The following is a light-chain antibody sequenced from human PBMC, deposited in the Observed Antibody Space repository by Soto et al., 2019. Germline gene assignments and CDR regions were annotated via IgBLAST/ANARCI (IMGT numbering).Light chain of an antibody. CDR1: QSISSY. CDR3: SKSYSTWWT. Sequence: DIQMTQSPSSLSASVGDRVTITCRASQSISSYLNWYQQKPGKAPKLLIYAASSLQSGVPSRFSGSGSGTDFTPTINYLATEGFAKYSSSKSYSTWWTFGQGTKVDIK. J-gene: IGKJ1*01. CDR2: AAS. V-gene: IGKV1-39*01.